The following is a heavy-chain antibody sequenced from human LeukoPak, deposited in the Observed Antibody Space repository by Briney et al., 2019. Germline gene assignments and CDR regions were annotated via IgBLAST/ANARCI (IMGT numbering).Heavy chain of an antibody. Sequence: GGSLRLSCEASGFTFASFAMNWVRQAPGKGLEWISFISGSSNSISYADSVKGRFTISRDNTKNSLYLQMNSLRDDDTAVYYCARIWGRPREGYWGQGTQVTVSS. J-gene: IGHJ4*02. D-gene: IGHD7-27*01. V-gene: IGHV3-21*01. CDR1: GFTFASFA. CDR3: ARIWGRPREGY. CDR2: ISGSSNSI.